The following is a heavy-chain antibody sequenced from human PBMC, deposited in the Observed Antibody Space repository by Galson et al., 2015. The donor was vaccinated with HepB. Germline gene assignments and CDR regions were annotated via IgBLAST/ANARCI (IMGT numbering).Heavy chain of an antibody. Sequence: PALVKPTQTLTLTCTFSGFSLSTSGVGAGWIRQPPGKALEWLALIYWNDDKRYSSSLNSRLNITRDTSKNQVVLTMTNVDPVDTATYYCAHRIYDSSGERFDYWRQGTLVTVSS. CDR1: GFSLSTSGVG. J-gene: IGHJ4*02. CDR2: IYWNDDK. V-gene: IGHV2-5*01. D-gene: IGHD3-22*01. CDR3: AHRIYDSSGERFDY.